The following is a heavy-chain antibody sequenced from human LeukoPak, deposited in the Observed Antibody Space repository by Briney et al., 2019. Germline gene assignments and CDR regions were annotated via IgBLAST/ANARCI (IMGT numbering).Heavy chain of an antibody. CDR1: GYDFTNYW. Sequence: GESLKISCKGSGYDFTNYWIAWVRQMPGKGLEWMGLVYPTDSDTRYSPSFQGQVTISADKSISTAYPQWNSLKASDTAIYYCARHSSSWFAGLDVWGKGTTVTVSS. D-gene: IGHD2-2*01. CDR3: ARHSSSWFAGLDV. CDR2: VYPTDSDT. V-gene: IGHV5-51*01. J-gene: IGHJ6*04.